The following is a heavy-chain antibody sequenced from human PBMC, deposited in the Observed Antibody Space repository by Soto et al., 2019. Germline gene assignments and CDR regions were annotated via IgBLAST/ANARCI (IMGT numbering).Heavy chain of an antibody. CDR1: RFSFSSYE. V-gene: IGHV3-23*01. CDR3: AGGGGYCKPTSCAIHS. Sequence: EVQLLESGGGLVQPGGALRLSCVAPRFSFSSYEMSWVRQAALMGLYCVSRVSLTGDRPNYAGFVKGRSPVSRDNFKNKLYLEMESLRHEDTALYYCAGGGGYCKPTSCAIHSWGRGAPGTCSA. D-gene: IGHD2-15*01. J-gene: IGHJ5*01. CDR2: VSLTGDRP.